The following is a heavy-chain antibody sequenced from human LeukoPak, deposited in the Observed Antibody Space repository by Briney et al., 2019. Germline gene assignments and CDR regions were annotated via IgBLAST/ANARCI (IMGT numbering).Heavy chain of an antibody. V-gene: IGHV3-20*04. Sequence: PGGSLRLSCAASGFTFDDYGMSWVRQAPGKGLEWVSGINWNGGSTGFADSVKGRFTISRDNAKNSLYPQMSSLRAEDTALYYCARARGSGSYYYYMDVWGKGTTVTVSS. J-gene: IGHJ6*03. D-gene: IGHD3-10*01. CDR3: ARARGSGSYYYYMDV. CDR2: INWNGGST. CDR1: GFTFDDYG.